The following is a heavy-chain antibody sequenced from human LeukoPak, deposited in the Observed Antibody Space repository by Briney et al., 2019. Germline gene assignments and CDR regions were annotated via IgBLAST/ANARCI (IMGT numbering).Heavy chain of an antibody. CDR3: ARDVAYYDILTGQSRGMDV. Sequence: PSETLSLTCTVSGGSISSYYWSWIRQPPGKGLEWIGYIYYSGSTNYNPSLKSRVTISVDTSKNQFSLKLSSVTAADTAVYYCARDVAYYDILTGQSRGMDVWGQGTTVTVSS. D-gene: IGHD3-9*01. J-gene: IGHJ6*02. V-gene: IGHV4-59*01. CDR2: IYYSGST. CDR1: GGSISSYY.